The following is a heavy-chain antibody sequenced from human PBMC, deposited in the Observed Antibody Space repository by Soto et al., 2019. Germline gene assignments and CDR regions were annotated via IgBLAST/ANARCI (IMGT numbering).Heavy chain of an antibody. Sequence: QLLESGGGLVQPGGSLRLSCAASGFFFTTYAMSWVRQAPGKGPEWVSSINGNSGDDTNYADSVRGRFTISRDNSKNTLYLQMNSLRPEDTAIYYCSTGGKNTDNWGQGTLVTVSS. D-gene: IGHD3-10*01. CDR2: INGNSGDDT. CDR3: STGGKNTDN. CDR1: GFFFTTYA. V-gene: IGHV3-23*01. J-gene: IGHJ4*02.